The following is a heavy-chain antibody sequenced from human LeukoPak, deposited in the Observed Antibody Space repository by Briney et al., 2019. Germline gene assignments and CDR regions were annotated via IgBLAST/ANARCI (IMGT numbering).Heavy chain of an antibody. D-gene: IGHD1-26*01. J-gene: IGHJ4*02. CDR2: IKQDGSEK. CDR3: AREGSQSASGTYPGND. Sequence: GGSLRLSCAASGFTFSSYWMSWVRQAPGKGLEWVANIKQDGSEKYYVDSVKGRFTISRDNAKNSLYLQMNRLRAEDTAVYYCAREGSQSASGTYPGNDWGQGTLVTVSS. CDR1: GFTFSSYW. V-gene: IGHV3-7*01.